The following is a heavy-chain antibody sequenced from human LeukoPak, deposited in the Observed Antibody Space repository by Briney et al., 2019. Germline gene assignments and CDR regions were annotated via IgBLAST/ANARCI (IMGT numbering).Heavy chain of an antibody. CDR2: LSGSGITT. CDR3: AKGIYSSGWSYFDY. D-gene: IGHD6-19*01. V-gene: IGHV3-23*01. CDR1: GFTFSNSA. J-gene: IGHJ4*01. Sequence: PGGSLRLSCAASGFTFSNSAKSWVRQAPGKGLEWVSTLSGSGITTYYADSVKGRFTISRDNSKNTLYLQMNSLRAEDTAVYYCAKGIYSSGWSYFDYRGHGTLVTVSS.